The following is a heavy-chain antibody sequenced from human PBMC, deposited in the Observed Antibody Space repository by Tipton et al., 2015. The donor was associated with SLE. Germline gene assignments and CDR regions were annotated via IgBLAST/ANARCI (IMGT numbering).Heavy chain of an antibody. CDR2: IIPILDIA. D-gene: IGHD6-6*01. Sequence: QLVQSGPEVKKPGESLKISCKGSGYSFTSYWIGWVRQMPGKGLEWMGRIIPILDIANYAQRFQGRVTITADKSTSTVYMELSSLRSEDTAVYYCARDSFDSSSPAGFDPWGQGTLVTVSS. V-gene: IGHV1-69*09. CDR3: ARDSFDSSSPAGFDP. CDR1: GYSFTSYW. J-gene: IGHJ5*02.